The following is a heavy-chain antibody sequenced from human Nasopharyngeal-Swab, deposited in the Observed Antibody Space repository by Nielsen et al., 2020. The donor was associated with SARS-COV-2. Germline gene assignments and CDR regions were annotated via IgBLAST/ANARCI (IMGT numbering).Heavy chain of an antibody. J-gene: IGHJ4*02. D-gene: IGHD1-26*01. CDR1: GFTFSSYA. Sequence: GESLKISCAASGFTFSSYAMHWVRQAPGKGLEWVAVISYGGSNKYYADSVKGRFTISRDNSKNTLYLQMNGLRAEDTAVYYCARDESGSSSFDYWGQGTLVTVSS. V-gene: IGHV3-30-3*01. CDR3: ARDESGSSSFDY. CDR2: ISYGGSNK.